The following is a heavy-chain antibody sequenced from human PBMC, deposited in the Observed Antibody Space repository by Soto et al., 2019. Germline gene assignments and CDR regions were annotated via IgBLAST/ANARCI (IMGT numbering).Heavy chain of an antibody. Sequence: ASVKVSCKASGYTFTGYYMHWVRQAPGQGLEWMGWINPNSGGTNYAQKFQGWVTMTRDTSISTAYMELSRLRSDDTAVYYCARVLDDYRNRTGAFDIWGQGTRVTVS. CDR1: GYTFTGYY. CDR3: ARVLDDYRNRTGAFDI. V-gene: IGHV1-2*04. J-gene: IGHJ3*02. CDR2: INPNSGGT. D-gene: IGHD2-8*02.